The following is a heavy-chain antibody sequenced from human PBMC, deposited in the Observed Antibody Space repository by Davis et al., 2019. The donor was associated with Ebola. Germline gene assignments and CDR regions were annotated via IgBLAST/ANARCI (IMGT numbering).Heavy chain of an antibody. CDR3: TRADSSG. V-gene: IGHV3-73*01. D-gene: IGHD6-19*01. Sequence: GESLKISCAASGFNFSGSAMHWVRQASGKGLEWVGRIRSKANSYATAYAASVKGRFTISRDDSKNTAYLQMNSLKTEDTAVYYCTRADSSGWGQGTLVTVSS. J-gene: IGHJ4*02. CDR1: GFNFSGSA. CDR2: IRSKANSYAT.